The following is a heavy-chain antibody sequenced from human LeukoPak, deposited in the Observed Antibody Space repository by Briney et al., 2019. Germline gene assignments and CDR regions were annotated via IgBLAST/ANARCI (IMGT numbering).Heavy chain of an antibody. CDR1: GFTFSSYA. J-gene: IGHJ4*02. Sequence: GGSLRLSCAASGFTFSSYAMHWVRQAPGKGLEWVAVISYDGSNKYYADSVKGRFTISRDNSKNTLYLQMNSLRAEDTAVYYCARDPYDLWGQGTLVTVSS. CDR3: ARDPYDL. CDR2: ISYDGSNK. D-gene: IGHD3-3*01. V-gene: IGHV3-30-3*01.